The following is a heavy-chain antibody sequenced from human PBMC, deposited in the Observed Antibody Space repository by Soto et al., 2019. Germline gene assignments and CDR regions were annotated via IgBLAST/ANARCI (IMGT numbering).Heavy chain of an antibody. V-gene: IGHV4-59*08. J-gene: IGHJ4*02. CDR3: ARHIDGSRKASFDY. Sequence: QVQLQESGPGLVKPSETLSLTCAVSGGSISHYYWSWIRQPPGKGLEWIGYIHSSGSTNCNPSLNSRVTISIDTPKNQFSLNLSSVTAADTAVYFCARHIDGSRKASFDYWGQGTLVTVSS. CDR1: GGSISHYY. CDR2: IHSSGST. D-gene: IGHD3-16*02.